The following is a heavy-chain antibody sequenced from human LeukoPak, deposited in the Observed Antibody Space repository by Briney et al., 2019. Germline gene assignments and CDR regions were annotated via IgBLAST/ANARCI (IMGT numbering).Heavy chain of an antibody. Sequence: SETLSLTCAVSGDSISGGGYSWSWIRQPPGKCLEWIGYIYHSVSTSYNPSLKSRVPISVDRPKTQFFLKLSSGNAADTAVYYCARGGHNLNYYFDYWGQGTLVTVSS. D-gene: IGHD1-7*01. CDR1: GDSISGGGYS. V-gene: IGHV4-30-2*01. CDR3: ARGGHNLNYYFDY. CDR2: IYHSVST. J-gene: IGHJ4*02.